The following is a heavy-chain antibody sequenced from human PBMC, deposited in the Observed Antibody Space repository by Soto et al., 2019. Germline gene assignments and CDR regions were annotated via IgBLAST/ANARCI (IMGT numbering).Heavy chain of an antibody. J-gene: IGHJ6*02. Sequence: ASVKVSCKASGYTFTGYYMHWVRQAPGQGLEWMGWINPNSGGTNYAQKFQGWVTMTRDTSISTAYMELSRLRSDDTAVYYCAREEDTAMVSPASEGMDVWGQGTTVTVSS. CDR2: INPNSGGT. CDR1: GYTFTGYY. V-gene: IGHV1-2*04. CDR3: AREEDTAMVSPASEGMDV. D-gene: IGHD5-18*01.